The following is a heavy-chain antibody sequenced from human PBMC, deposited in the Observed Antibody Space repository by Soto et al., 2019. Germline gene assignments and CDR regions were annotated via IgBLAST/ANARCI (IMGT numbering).Heavy chain of an antibody. V-gene: IGHV3-21*06. Sequence: GGSLRLSGAASGFTFTRYSMSWVRQAPGKGLEWVSSISSTTNYIYYGDSMKGRFTTSRDNAKNSLYLEMNSLRAEDTAVYYCARESEDLTSNFDYWGQGTLVTVSS. CDR3: ARESEDLTSNFDY. CDR2: ISSTTNYI. J-gene: IGHJ4*02. CDR1: GFTFTRYS.